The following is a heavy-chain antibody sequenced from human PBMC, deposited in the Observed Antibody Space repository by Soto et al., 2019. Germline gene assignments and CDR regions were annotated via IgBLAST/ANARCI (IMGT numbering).Heavy chain of an antibody. D-gene: IGHD6-13*01. CDR1: GFTFSSYD. V-gene: IGHV3-13*01. CDR3: ARGGPPSYSSSWYYYYYGMDV. CDR2: IGTAGDT. J-gene: IGHJ6*02. Sequence: GGSLRLSCAASGFTFSSYDMHWVRQATGKGLELVSAIGTAGDTYYPGSVKGRFTISRENAKNSLYLQMNSLRAGDTAVYYCARGGPPSYSSSWYYYYYGMDVWGQGTTVTVSS.